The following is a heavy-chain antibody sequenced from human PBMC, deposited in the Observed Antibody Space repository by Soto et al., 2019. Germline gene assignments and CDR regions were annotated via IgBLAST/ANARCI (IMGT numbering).Heavy chain of an antibody. CDR2: IISDTART. V-gene: IGHV3-23*01. D-gene: IGHD2-15*01. CDR1: GFPFGRSA. J-gene: IGHJ4*02. Sequence: EVQLLESGGGLVQPGGSLRLSCAASGFPFGRSAMSWVRQAPGMGLEWVSTIISDTARTHYADSVKGRFTISRASSQNTMFLQMNSLRAADTAVYYCATQDCSGAACSPPGWGQGTLVTVSS. CDR3: ATQDCSGAACSPPG.